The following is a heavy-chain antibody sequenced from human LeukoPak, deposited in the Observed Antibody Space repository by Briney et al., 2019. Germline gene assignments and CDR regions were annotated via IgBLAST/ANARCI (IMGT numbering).Heavy chain of an antibody. D-gene: IGHD3-9*01. Sequence: GGSLRLSCAASGFIFRNYAMSWVRQAPGKGLEWVSAITGSGDTTYYADSVKGRFTISRDNSKNTLYVEMNSLRAEDTAVYYCAKWGDYDILTGYYVSDFWGQGTLVTVSS. CDR3: AKWGDYDILTGYYVSDF. J-gene: IGHJ4*02. CDR1: GFIFRNYA. V-gene: IGHV3-23*01. CDR2: ITGSGDTT.